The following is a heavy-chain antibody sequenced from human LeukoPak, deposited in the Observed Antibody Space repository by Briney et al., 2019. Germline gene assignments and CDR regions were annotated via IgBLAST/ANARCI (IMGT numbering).Heavy chain of an antibody. CDR3: ARDVPPESGYYAYYYYCMDV. D-gene: IGHD3-3*01. CDR2: IYTSGST. CDR1: GGSISSYY. Sequence: PSETLSLTCTVSGGSISSYYWSWIRQPAGKGLEWIGRIYTSGSTNYNPSLKSRVTMSLDTSKNQFSLKLSSVTAADTAVYYCARDVPPESGYYAYYYYCMDVWGKGTTVTVSS. V-gene: IGHV4-4*07. J-gene: IGHJ6*03.